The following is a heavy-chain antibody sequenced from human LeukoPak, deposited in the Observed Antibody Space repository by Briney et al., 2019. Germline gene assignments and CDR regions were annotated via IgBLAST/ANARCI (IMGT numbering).Heavy chain of an antibody. CDR1: GGTFSSYA. V-gene: IGHV1-69*06. Sequence: SVKVSCKASGGTFSSYAISWVRQAPGQGLEWMGGIIPIFGTANYAQKFQGRVTVTADKSTSTAYMELSSLRSEDTAVYYCVFGVPAAPNWGQGTLVTVSS. CDR2: IIPIFGTA. D-gene: IGHD2-2*01. J-gene: IGHJ4*02. CDR3: VFGVPAAPN.